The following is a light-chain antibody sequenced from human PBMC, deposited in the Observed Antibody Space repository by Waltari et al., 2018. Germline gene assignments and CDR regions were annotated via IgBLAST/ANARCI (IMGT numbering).Light chain of an antibody. Sequence: IVLTQSHATLSSSSGGGAPLSCRASQTVRTYLAWYQQKPGQAPRLLIFDASSRATGIPAKFSGSGSGTDFTLTVSNLEPEDFAIYYCQQRSNWPYTFGQGTRVEIK. CDR1: QTVRTY. V-gene: IGKV3-11*01. CDR2: DAS. J-gene: IGKJ2*01. CDR3: QQRSNWPYT.